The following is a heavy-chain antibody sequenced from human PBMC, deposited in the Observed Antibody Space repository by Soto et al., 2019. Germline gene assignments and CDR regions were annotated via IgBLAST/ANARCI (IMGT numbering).Heavy chain of an antibody. CDR2: INHSGST. CDR3: ARVRARLLSHAFDF. Sequence: QVQLQQWGAGLLKPSETLSLTCAVYGGSFTDYYWTWVRQPPGKGLEWIGEINHSGSTNYNPSFKNRGTISLDTSKNQFSLKVNSVTAADTGVYFCARVRARLLSHAFDFWGQGTLVTVSS. V-gene: IGHV4-34*01. CDR1: GGSFTDYY. J-gene: IGHJ3*01. D-gene: IGHD3-16*02.